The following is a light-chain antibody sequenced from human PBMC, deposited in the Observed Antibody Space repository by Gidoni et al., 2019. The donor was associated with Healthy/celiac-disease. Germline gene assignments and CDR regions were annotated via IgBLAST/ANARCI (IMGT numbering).Light chain of an antibody. V-gene: IGKV2-28*01. J-gene: IGKJ5*01. CDR2: LGS. CDR3: MQARQTPHT. CDR1: QSLLHSNGYNY. Sequence: DIVMTQSPLSLHVTPGEPASISCRSSQSLLHSNGYNYLDWYLQDPGQSPQLLIYLGSNRASGVPDRFSGSGSGTDFTLKISRVEAEDVGVYYCMQARQTPHTFGQXTRLEIK.